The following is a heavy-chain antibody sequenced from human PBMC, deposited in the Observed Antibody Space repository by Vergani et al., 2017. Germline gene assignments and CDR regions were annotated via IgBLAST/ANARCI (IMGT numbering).Heavy chain of an antibody. Sequence: EVQLVESGGGLVKPGGSLRLSCAASGFSFSSYSMNWVRQAPGKGLEWVASISGSSSYVFYRDSVEGRFTITRDNSKNTLILQMNGLRAEDTAVYYCARDRGCATSSCYFSGAFDYWGLGTLVSVSS. CDR2: ISGSSSYV. D-gene: IGHD2-2*01. CDR1: GFSFSSYS. J-gene: IGHJ4*02. CDR3: ARDRGCATSSCYFSGAFDY. V-gene: IGHV3-21*02.